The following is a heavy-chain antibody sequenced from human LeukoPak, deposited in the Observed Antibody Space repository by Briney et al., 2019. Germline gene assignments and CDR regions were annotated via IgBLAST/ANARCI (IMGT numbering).Heavy chain of an antibody. CDR1: GYTFTGYY. Sequence: GASVKVSCKASGYTFTGYYIHWVRQAPGQGLEWMGWINPNSGGTHYAPKFQDRVTMTRDTSISTAYMELSSLRFDDTAVYSCARGAVVAAAIINWFDPWGQGTLVTVSS. CDR3: ARGAVVAAAIINWFDP. CDR2: INPNSGGT. V-gene: IGHV1-2*02. D-gene: IGHD2-15*01. J-gene: IGHJ5*02.